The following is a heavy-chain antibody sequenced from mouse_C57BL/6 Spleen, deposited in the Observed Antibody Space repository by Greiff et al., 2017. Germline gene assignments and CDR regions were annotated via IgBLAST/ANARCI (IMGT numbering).Heavy chain of an antibody. CDR1: GYTFTNYA. V-gene: IGHV1-63*01. CDR3: ARTRDYGSSGEFAY. D-gene: IGHD1-1*01. CDR2: IYPGGGYT. J-gene: IGHJ3*01. Sequence: VQLQQSGAELVRPGTSVKMSCTASGYTFTNYAIGWVKQRPGHGLEWIGDIYPGGGYTNYPEKFKGKATLTADKSSSTASMQFSSRTSEDSAIYNYARTRDYGSSGEFAYWGQGTLVTVSA.